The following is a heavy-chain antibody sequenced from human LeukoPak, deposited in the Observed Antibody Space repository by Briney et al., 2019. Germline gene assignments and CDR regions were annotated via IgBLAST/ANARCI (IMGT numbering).Heavy chain of an antibody. J-gene: IGHJ4*02. CDR2: ISDSGGDT. CDR3: AKEPRPLIAARLFDY. CDR1: GFTFSYYA. V-gene: IGHV3-23*01. D-gene: IGHD6-6*01. Sequence: PGGSLRLSCAASGFTFSYYAMSWVRQAPGRGLEWVSVISDSGGDTSYADSGKGRFTISRDNSKNTLYLQMNSLRAEDTAVYYCAKEPRPLIAARLFDYWGQGTLVTVSS.